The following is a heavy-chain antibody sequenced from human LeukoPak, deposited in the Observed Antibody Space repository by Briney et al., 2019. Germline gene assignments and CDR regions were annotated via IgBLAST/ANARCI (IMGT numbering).Heavy chain of an antibody. CDR2: IYHSGST. CDR1: GYSISSGYY. J-gene: IGHJ6*03. V-gene: IGHV4-38-2*02. D-gene: IGHD3-10*01. Sequence: SETLSLTCTVSGYSISSGYYWGWIRQPPGKGLEWIGSIYHSGSTYYNPSLKSRVTISVDTSKNQFSLKLSSVTAADTAVYYCARLRGFGGYDYYMDVWGKGTTVTVSS. CDR3: ARLRGFGGYDYYMDV.